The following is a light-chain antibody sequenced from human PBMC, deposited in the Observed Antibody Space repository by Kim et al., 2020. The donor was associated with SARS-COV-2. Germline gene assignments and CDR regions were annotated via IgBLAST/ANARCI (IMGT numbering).Light chain of an antibody. CDR1: QSVSSY. Sequence: LSTGESATLSCRASQSVSSYLAWYQQNTGQAPRLLIYDASNRATGIPARFSGSGSGTDFTLTISSLEPEDFAVYYCQQRSNWPLTFGGGTKVDIK. CDR3: QQRSNWPLT. CDR2: DAS. J-gene: IGKJ4*01. V-gene: IGKV3-11*01.